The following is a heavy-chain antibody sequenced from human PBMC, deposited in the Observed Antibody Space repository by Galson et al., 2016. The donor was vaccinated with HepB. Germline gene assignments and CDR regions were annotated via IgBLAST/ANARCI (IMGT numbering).Heavy chain of an antibody. J-gene: IGHJ4*02. CDR2: ISSTGGRS. D-gene: IGHD2-2*01. CDR1: GFIFSNYA. Sequence: SLRLSCAASGFIFSNYAMSWVRQAPGKGLEWVAAISSTGGRSDYADFVKGRFTISRDNSRSTVSLEMVSLRADDTAVYYCVTSGDRPAATTVYWGQGTLVTVSS. V-gene: IGHV3-23*01. CDR3: VTSGDRPAATTVY.